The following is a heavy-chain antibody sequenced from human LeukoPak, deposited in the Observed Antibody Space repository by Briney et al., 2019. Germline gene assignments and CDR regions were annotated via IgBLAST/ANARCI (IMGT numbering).Heavy chain of an antibody. CDR1: GFTFSSYE. V-gene: IGHV3-48*03. D-gene: IGHD2-2*01. J-gene: IGHJ4*02. Sequence: PGGSLRLSCAASGFTFSSYEMNWVRQAPGKGLEWVSYISSSGSTIYYADSVKGRFTISRDNAKNSLYLQMNSLRAEDTAVYYCASQTGYCSSTSCSVDHWGQGTLVTVSS. CDR3: ASQTGYCSSTSCSVDH. CDR2: ISSSGSTI.